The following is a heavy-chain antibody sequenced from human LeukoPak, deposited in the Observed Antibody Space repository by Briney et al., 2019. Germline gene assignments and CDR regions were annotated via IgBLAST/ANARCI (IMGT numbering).Heavy chain of an antibody. CDR1: GFTFSSYA. CDR2: ISGSGDST. CDR3: ARVGYSGYDYDY. Sequence: GSLRLSCAASGFTFSSYAMSWVRQAPGKGLEWVSVISGSGDSTYYADSVEGRCTSSRDNSKDALYLQMNSLRAEDTAVYYCARVGYSGYDYDYWGQGTLVTVSS. D-gene: IGHD5-12*01. V-gene: IGHV3-23*01. J-gene: IGHJ4*02.